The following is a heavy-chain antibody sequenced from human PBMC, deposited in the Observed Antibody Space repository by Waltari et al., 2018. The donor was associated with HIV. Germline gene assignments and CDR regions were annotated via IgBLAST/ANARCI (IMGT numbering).Heavy chain of an antibody. CDR2: IWYDGSNK. CDR1: GFTLSSYG. J-gene: IGHJ4*02. Sequence: QVQLVESGGGVVQPGRPLRVSCAASGFTLSSYGMHWVCQAPGKGLEWVAVIWYDGSNKYYADSVKGRFTISRDNSKNTLYLQMNSLRAEDTAVYYCASGGDYEEAEYWGQGTLVTVSS. D-gene: IGHD4-17*01. V-gene: IGHV3-33*01. CDR3: ASGGDYEEAEY.